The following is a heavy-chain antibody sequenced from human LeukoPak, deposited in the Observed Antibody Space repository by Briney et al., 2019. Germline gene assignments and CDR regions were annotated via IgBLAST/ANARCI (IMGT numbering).Heavy chain of an antibody. CDR3: AKDREGSPWLVLGY. CDR2: IIGSGGST. CDR1: GFTFSSYA. J-gene: IGHJ4*02. Sequence: PGRSLRLSCAASGFTFSSYAMSWVRQAPGKGLESVSAIIGSGGSTYYADSVTGWFTISRDNSKTALYLKMNSLRAEDTAVYYCAKDREGSPWLVLGYGGQGTLVTVSS. D-gene: IGHD6-19*01. V-gene: IGHV3-23*01.